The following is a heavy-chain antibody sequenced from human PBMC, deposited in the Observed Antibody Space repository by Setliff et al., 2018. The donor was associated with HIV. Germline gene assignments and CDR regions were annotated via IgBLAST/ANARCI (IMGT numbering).Heavy chain of an antibody. D-gene: IGHD3-22*01. J-gene: IGHJ4*02. CDR1: GFTFSSYG. V-gene: IGHV3-23*01. CDR3: AKDVYVAKYYYGSSGYSGSYYFDY. CDR2: ISGRDGRT. Sequence: HPGGSLRLSCAAFGFTFSSYGMSWVRQAPGKGLEWVSTISGRDGRTYYADSVKGRFTISRDSSKNTLYLRMNSLRAEDTAVYYCAKDVYVAKYYYGSSGYSGSYYFDYWGQGTLVTVSS.